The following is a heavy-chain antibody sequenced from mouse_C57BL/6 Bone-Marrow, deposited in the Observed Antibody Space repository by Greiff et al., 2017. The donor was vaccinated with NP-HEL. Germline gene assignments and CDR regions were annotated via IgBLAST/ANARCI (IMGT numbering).Heavy chain of an antibody. CDR3: ARRGMVPFDY. CDR2: INHNYGTT. CDR1: GYSFTDYN. D-gene: IGHD2-10*02. Sequence: EVQLVESGPELVKPGASVKISCKASGYSFTDYNMNWVKQSNGKSLEWIGVINHNYGTTSYNQKFKGKATLTVDQSYSTAYMQLNSLTSEDSAVYYCARRGMVPFDYWGQGTTLTVSS. J-gene: IGHJ2*01. V-gene: IGHV1-39*01.